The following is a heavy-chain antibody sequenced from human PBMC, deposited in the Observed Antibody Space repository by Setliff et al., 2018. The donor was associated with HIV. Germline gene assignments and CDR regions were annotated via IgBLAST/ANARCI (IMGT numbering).Heavy chain of an antibody. J-gene: IGHJ4*02. V-gene: IGHV4-38-2*01. CDR2: IYHSGST. CDR3: ARVDDGSGRGAYFDY. D-gene: IGHD3-10*01. CDR1: GYSISSGYY. Sequence: PSETLSLTCAVSGYSISSGYYWGWIRQPPGKGLEWIGSIYHSGSTYYNPSLKSRVTISVDTSKNQFSLRLSSVTAADTAVYYCARVDDGSGRGAYFDYWGQGTLVTVSS.